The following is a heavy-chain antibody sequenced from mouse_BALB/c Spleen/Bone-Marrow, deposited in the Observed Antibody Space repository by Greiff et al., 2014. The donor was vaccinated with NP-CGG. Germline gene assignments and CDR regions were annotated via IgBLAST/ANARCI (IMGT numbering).Heavy chain of an antibody. CDR3: GRWAN. V-gene: IGHV1-37*01. J-gene: IGHJ2*01. CDR2: INPYNGVT. CDR1: GYSFTDYF. Sequence: EVQLQQSGPELVKPGASVKISCKASGYSFTDYFMNWVKQSHGKSLEWIGRINPYNGVTFYNQNFKGKATLTVDTSSSTAHMELLSLTSEDSAVYYCGRWANWGQGTTLTVSS.